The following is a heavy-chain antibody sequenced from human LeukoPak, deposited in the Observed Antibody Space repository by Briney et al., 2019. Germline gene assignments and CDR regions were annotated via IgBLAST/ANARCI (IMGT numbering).Heavy chain of an antibody. V-gene: IGHV3-33*01. CDR1: GFTFSSYG. Sequence: PGRSLRLSCAASGFTFSSYGMHWVRQAPGKGLEWVAVIWYDGSNKYYGDSVKGRFTISRDNSKNTMYLQMNSLRAEDTAVYYCATDVNTPIGYWGQGTLVTVSS. CDR2: IWYDGSNK. CDR3: ATDVNTPIGY. D-gene: IGHD6-13*01. J-gene: IGHJ4*02.